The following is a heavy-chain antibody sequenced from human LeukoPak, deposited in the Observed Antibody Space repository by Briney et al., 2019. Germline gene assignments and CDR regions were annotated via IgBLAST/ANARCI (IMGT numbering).Heavy chain of an antibody. V-gene: IGHV4-34*01. CDR3: ASYGSSFHRYYYYMDV. CDR2: INHSGST. J-gene: IGHJ6*03. CDR1: GGSFSGYY. D-gene: IGHD6-13*01. Sequence: PSETLSLTCAVYGGSFSGYYWSWIRQPPGKGLEWIGEINHSGSTNYNPSLKSRVTISVDTSKNQFSLKLSSVTAADTAVYYCASYGSSFHRYYYYMDVWGKGTTVTVSS.